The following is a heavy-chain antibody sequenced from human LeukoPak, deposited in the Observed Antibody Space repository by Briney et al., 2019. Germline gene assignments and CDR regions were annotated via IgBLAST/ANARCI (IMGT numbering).Heavy chain of an antibody. CDR1: GYTFTAYL. CDR2: INPNRGET. J-gene: IGHJ4*02. CDR3: VRSPTSGTYYNRPYYFDH. V-gene: IGHV1-2*02. D-gene: IGHD3-10*01. Sequence: GASVKVSCKASGYTFTAYLLHWVRQAPGQGLEWMGWINPNRGETDYAQNFQGRVTMTRDTSINTAYMDLNRLRPDDTAVYYCVRSPTSGTYYNRPYYFDHWGQGTLVTVSS.